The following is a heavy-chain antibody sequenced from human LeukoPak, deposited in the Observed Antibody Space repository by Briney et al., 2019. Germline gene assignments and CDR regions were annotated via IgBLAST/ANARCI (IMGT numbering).Heavy chain of an antibody. CDR3: VRDASLVVPASGFGY. CDR2: INSDGSST. CDR1: GLIFSNYW. J-gene: IGHJ4*02. D-gene: IGHD2-2*01. V-gene: IGHV3-74*01. Sequence: GGSLRLSCAASGLIFSNYWMHWVRQAPGKGLVWVSRINSDGSSTSYADSVKGRFTISRDNAKNTLYLLMNSLRAEDTALYYCVRDASLVVPASGFGYWGQGTLVTVSS.